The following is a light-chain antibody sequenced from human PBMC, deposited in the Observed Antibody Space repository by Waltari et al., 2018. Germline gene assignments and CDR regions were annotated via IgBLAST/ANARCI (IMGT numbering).Light chain of an antibody. V-gene: IGLV2-14*01. CDR1: SSDVGFYDF. CDR3: SSYTRRSYWV. CDR2: KVN. J-gene: IGLJ3*02. Sequence: QSALTQPASVSGSPGQSITISCTGTSSDVGFYDFVSWFQQHPGKAPKVMIYKVNNRPYGVSNPVAGSKAANTASLTISGLQAEDEADYYCSSYTRRSYWVFGGGTQLTVL.